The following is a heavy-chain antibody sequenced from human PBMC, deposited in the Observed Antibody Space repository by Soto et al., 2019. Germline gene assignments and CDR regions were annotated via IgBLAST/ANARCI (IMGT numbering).Heavy chain of an antibody. V-gene: IGHV3-48*01. J-gene: IGHJ4*02. CDR3: AGGIQAAGLRFDY. CDR1: GLTFSSYS. D-gene: IGHD6-13*01. Sequence: GGSLRLSCAASGLTFSSYSMNWVRQAPGKGLEWFSYISSSSSATYYADAVKGRFTISRDNAKNSLYLQMNSLRAEDTAVYYCAGGIQAAGLRFDYWGQGTLVTVSS. CDR2: ISSSSSAT.